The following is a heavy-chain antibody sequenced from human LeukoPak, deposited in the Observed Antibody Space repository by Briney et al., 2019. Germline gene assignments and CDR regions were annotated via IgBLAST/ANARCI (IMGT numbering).Heavy chain of an antibody. CDR2: ISYDGSNK. CDR3: AKAYYSHYMDV. D-gene: IGHD4-11*01. Sequence: GGSLRLSCAASGFTFSSYAMHWVRQAPGKGLEWVAVISYDGSNKYNADSVKGRFTISRDNSKNTLSLQMNSLKPEDTAVYYCAKAYYSHYMDVWGKGTPVTVSS. J-gene: IGHJ6*03. V-gene: IGHV3-30-3*01. CDR1: GFTFSSYA.